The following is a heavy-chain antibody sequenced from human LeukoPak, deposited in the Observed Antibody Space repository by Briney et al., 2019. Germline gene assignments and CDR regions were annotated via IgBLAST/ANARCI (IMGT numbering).Heavy chain of an antibody. CDR2: IIPILGIA. CDR3: ARAPFGELYGD. Sequence: SVKVSRKASGGTFSSYAISWVRQAPGQGLEWMGRIIPILGIANYAQKFQGRVTITADKSTSTAYMELSSLRSEDTAVYYCARAPFGELYGDWVQGTLVTVSS. J-gene: IGHJ4*02. D-gene: IGHD3-16*01. CDR1: GGTFSSYA. V-gene: IGHV1-69*04.